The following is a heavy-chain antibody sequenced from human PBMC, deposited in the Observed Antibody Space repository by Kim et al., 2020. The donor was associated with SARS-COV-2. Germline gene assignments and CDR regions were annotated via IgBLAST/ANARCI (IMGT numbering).Heavy chain of an antibody. CDR2: ISGSGGST. J-gene: IGHJ4*02. V-gene: IGHV3-23*01. Sequence: GGSLRLSCAASGFTFSSYAMSWVRQAPGKGLEWVSAISGSGGSTYYADSVKGRFTISRDNSKNTLYLQMNSLRAEDTAVYYCAKDWVDYYDSSGYADYWGQGTLVTVSS. CDR3: AKDWVDYYDSSGYADY. D-gene: IGHD3-22*01. CDR1: GFTFSSYA.